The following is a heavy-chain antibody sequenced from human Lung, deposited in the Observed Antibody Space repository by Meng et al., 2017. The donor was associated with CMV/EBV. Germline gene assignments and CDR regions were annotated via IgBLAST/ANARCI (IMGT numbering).Heavy chain of an antibody. CDR1: GGTFSIDA. D-gene: IGHD2-15*01. J-gene: IGHJ4*02. Sequence: SGGTFSIDAITWVRQARGQGLGWVGGIIPLLGIATYAQKFQDRVTITPDKSTSTAYMELRSLRSEDTAVYYCARLAECSGGSCYFDYWGQGTLVTVSS. CDR2: IIPLLGIA. V-gene: IGHV1-69*10. CDR3: ARLAECSGGSCYFDY.